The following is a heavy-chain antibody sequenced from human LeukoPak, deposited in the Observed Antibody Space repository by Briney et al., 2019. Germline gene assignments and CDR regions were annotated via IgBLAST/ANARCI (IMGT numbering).Heavy chain of an antibody. D-gene: IGHD4-17*01. J-gene: IGHJ3*02. CDR3: ATDTYYGDYVEYAFDI. Sequence: SVKVSCKASGGTFSSYAISWVRQAPGQGLEWMGGIIPILGTANYAQKFQGRVTITADESTSTAYMELSSLRSEDTAVYYCATDTYYGDYVEYAFDIWGQGTMVTVSS. V-gene: IGHV1-69*13. CDR2: IIPILGTA. CDR1: GGTFSSYA.